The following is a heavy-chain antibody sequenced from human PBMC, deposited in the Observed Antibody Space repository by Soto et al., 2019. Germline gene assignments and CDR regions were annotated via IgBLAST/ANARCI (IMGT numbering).Heavy chain of an antibody. Sequence: SETLSLTCIVSGGSISSSSYYWGWIRQPPGKGLEWIGSIYYSGSTYYNPSLKSRVTISVDTSKNQFSLKLSSVTAADTAVFYRARHGARNWFDPWGQGTLVTVSS. D-gene: IGHD6-6*01. CDR3: ARHGARNWFDP. J-gene: IGHJ5*02. CDR1: GGSISSSSYY. V-gene: IGHV4-39*01. CDR2: IYYSGST.